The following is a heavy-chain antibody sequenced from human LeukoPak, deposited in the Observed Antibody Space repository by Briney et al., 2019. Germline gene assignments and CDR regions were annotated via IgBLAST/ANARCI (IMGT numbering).Heavy chain of an antibody. V-gene: IGHV4-59*01. CDR2: IYYSGST. Sequence: SETLSLTCTVSGGSISSYYWSWIRQPPGKGLEWIGYIYYSGSTNYNPSLKSRVTISVDTSKNQFSLKLSSVTAADTAVYYCARESYNDFWSGPTTRYFDYWGQGTLVTVSS. J-gene: IGHJ4*02. D-gene: IGHD3-3*01. CDR1: GGSISSYY. CDR3: ARESYNDFWSGPTTRYFDY.